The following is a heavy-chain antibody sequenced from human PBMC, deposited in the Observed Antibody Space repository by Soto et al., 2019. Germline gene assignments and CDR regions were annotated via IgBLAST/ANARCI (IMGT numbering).Heavy chain of an antibody. Sequence: GGSLRLSCAASGFTFSKYALSWVRQAPGKGLEWVSAISGSGGTTHYADSVKGRVTISRDNSKDTVFLQMNSLRAEDTAVYSCAKYYYDRSGSPLAFDYWGQGTLVTVSS. V-gene: IGHV3-23*01. J-gene: IGHJ4*02. D-gene: IGHD3-22*01. CDR2: ISGSGGTT. CDR3: AKYYYDRSGSPLAFDY. CDR1: GFTFSKYA.